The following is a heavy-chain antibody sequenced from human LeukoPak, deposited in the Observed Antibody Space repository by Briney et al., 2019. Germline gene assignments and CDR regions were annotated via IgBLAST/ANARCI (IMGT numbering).Heavy chain of an antibody. J-gene: IGHJ2*01. V-gene: IGHV3-7*04. CDR2: IKQDGSEK. Sequence: GGSLRLSCAASGFTFSSYWMNWVRQAPGKGLEWVANIKQDGSEKYYVDSVKGRFTISRDNAKNSLYLQMNSLRAEDTAVYYCARGWSDWYFDLWGRGTLVTVSS. D-gene: IGHD2-15*01. CDR3: ARGWSDWYFDL. CDR1: GFTFSSYW.